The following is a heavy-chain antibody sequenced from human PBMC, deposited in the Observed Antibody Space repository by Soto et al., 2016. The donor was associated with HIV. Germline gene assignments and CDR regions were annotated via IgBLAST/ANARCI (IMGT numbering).Heavy chain of an antibody. V-gene: IGHV3-23*01. Sequence: EVQLLESGGGLVQPGGSLRLSCAASGFTFSSYAMSWVRQAPGKGLEWVSAISGSGGSTYYADSVKGRFTISRDNSKNTLYLQMNSLRAEDTAVYYCAKDRYSGYDDRLAYFDYWGQGTLVTVSS. CDR3: AKDRYSGYDDRLAYFDY. CDR2: ISGSGGST. CDR1: GFTFSSYA. D-gene: IGHD5-12*01. J-gene: IGHJ4*02.